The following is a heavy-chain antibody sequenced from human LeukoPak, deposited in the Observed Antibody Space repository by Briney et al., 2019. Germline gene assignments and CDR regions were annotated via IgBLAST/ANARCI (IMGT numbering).Heavy chain of an antibody. Sequence: ASVKVSCKASGGTFSSYAISWVRQATGQGLEWMGWMNPNSGNTGYAQKFQGRVTMTRNTSISTAYMELSSLRSEDTAVYYCARGDQGMGYWGQGTLVTVSS. CDR1: GGTFSSYA. V-gene: IGHV1-8*02. D-gene: IGHD6-13*01. CDR3: ARGDQGMGY. CDR2: MNPNSGNT. J-gene: IGHJ4*02.